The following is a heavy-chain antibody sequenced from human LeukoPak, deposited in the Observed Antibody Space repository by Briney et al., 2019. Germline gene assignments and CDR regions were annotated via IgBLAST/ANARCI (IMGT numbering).Heavy chain of an antibody. CDR3: ARSTGGSGSYYPFYYYYYGMDV. Sequence: SETLSLTCAVYGGSFSDYYWSWIRQPPGKGLEWIGYIYYSGSTYYNPPLKSRVTISVDTSKNQFSLKLSSVTAADTAVYYCARSTGGSGSYYPFYYYYYGMDVWGQGTTVTVSS. CDR1: GGSFSDYY. CDR2: IYYSGST. D-gene: IGHD3-10*01. J-gene: IGHJ6*02. V-gene: IGHV4-30-4*01.